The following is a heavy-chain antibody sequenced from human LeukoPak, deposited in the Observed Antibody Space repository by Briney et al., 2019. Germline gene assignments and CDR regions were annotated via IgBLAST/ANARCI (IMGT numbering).Heavy chain of an antibody. V-gene: IGHV3-23*01. CDR1: GFTFSSYA. D-gene: IGHD3-16*02. CDR3: AKDYMGARLGELSSYYFDY. Sequence: GGSLRLSCAASGFTFSSYAMSWVRQAPGKGLEWVSAISGSGGSTYYADSVKGRFTISRDNSKNTLYLQMNSLRAEDTAVYYCAKDYMGARLGELSSYYFDYWGQGTLVTVSS. CDR2: ISGSGGST. J-gene: IGHJ4*02.